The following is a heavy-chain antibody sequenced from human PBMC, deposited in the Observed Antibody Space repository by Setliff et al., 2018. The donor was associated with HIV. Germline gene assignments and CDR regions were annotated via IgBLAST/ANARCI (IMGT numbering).Heavy chain of an antibody. CDR3: ARAPTGVTNAFDI. Sequence: GASVKVSCKASGYTFTSYAMHWVRQAPGQRLEWMGWINAGNGNTKYSQKFQGRVTITRDTSASTAYMELSSLRPEDTAVYYCARAPTGVTNAFDIWGQGTMVTVSS. J-gene: IGHJ3*02. D-gene: IGHD2-8*02. CDR2: INAGNGNT. CDR1: GYTFTSYA. V-gene: IGHV1-3*01.